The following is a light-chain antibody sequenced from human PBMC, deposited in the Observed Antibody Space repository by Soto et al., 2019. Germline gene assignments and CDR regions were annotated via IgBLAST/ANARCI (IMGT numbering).Light chain of an antibody. CDR2: DAY. Sequence: EIVLTQSPATLSLSPGERATLSCRASRSVYSHLAWYQQRPGQAPRLLIYDAYNRGSGIPARFSGSGSGTDFTLTISRLEPEDFAVYYCQQYGSSGTFGQGTKVDIK. V-gene: IGKV3-20*01. J-gene: IGKJ1*01. CDR1: RSVYSH. CDR3: QQYGSSGT.